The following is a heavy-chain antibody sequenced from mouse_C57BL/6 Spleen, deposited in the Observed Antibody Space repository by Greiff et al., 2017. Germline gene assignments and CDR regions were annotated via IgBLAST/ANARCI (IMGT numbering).Heavy chain of an antibody. CDR2: INPNNGGT. V-gene: IGHV1-22*01. Sequence: VQLQQSGPELVKPGASVKMSCKASGYTFTDYNMHWVKQSHGKSLEWIGYINPNNGGTSYNQKFKGKATLTVNKSSSTAYMALRSLTSEDSAVYYCARDGIYYGNSWFAYWGQGTLVTVSA. J-gene: IGHJ3*01. D-gene: IGHD2-1*01. CDR3: ARDGIYYGNSWFAY. CDR1: GYTFTDYN.